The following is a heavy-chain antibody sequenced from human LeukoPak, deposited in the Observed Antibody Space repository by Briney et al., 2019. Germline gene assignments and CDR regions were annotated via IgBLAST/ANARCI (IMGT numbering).Heavy chain of an antibody. CDR1: GDSISSYS. CDR3: ARERSGIVGGIDY. D-gene: IGHD1-26*01. J-gene: IGHJ4*02. Sequence: SQTLSLTCTVSGDSISSYSSSWIRHPPGRGLEWVGEIYHSVSTNYNPSLKSRVTISVDKSKNQFSLKLSSVTAADTAVYYCARERSGIVGGIDYWGQGTLVTVSS. V-gene: IGHV4-59*12. CDR2: IYHSVST.